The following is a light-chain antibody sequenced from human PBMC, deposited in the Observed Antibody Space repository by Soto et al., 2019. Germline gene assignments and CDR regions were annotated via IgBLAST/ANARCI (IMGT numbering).Light chain of an antibody. J-gene: IGKJ5*01. Sequence: DIQMTQSPSSVSASVEDRVTITCRASQGISSWLAWYHQKSGKAPNLLIYAASGLQSGVPSRFSGIGSGTDFTPTISTLQPDDFATYYCKQANSFPITFDHETRLE. CDR2: AAS. CDR1: QGISSW. CDR3: KQANSFPIT. V-gene: IGKV1-12*01.